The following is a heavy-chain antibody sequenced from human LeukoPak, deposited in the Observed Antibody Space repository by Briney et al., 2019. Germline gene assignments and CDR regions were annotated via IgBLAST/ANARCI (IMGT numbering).Heavy chain of an antibody. D-gene: IGHD6-19*01. CDR3: ARGVAGIFDY. Sequence: ASVKVSCKASVYTFTGYNMCWVRQAPGQGLEWMGWFNPNIGGTNYAQKFQGSVTMTTDTSISAAYMELSRLRSDDTAVYYCARGVAGIFDYWREGTLVTVSS. CDR2: FNPNIGGT. CDR1: VYTFTGYN. V-gene: IGHV1-2*02. J-gene: IGHJ4*02.